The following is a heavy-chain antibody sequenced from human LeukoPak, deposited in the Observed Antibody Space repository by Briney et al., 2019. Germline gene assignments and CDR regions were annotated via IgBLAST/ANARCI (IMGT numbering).Heavy chain of an antibody. V-gene: IGHV4-38-2*01. CDR1: GYSISSGYY. J-gene: IGHJ4*02. CDR3: ASSLRFLEWYFDY. CDR2: IYHSGST. Sequence: PSETLSLTCAVSGYSISSGYYWGWIRQPPGKGLEWIGSIYHSGSTSYNPSPKSRVTISVDTSKNQFSLKLSSVTAADTAVYYCASSLRFLEWYFDYWGQGTPVTVSS. D-gene: IGHD3-3*01.